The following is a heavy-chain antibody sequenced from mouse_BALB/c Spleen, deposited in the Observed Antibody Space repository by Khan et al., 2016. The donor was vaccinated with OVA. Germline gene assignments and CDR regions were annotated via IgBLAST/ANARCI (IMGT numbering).Heavy chain of an antibody. J-gene: IGHJ3*01. Sequence: EVQLQQSGPELMKPGASVKISCKASGYSFTSYYIHWVKQSHGKSLEWIGYIDPFNGGTSYNPKFKGKATLTVDKSSSTAYMNLSSLTSDDSAVYYCARHGYVAWFAYWGQGTLVTVSA. CDR2: IDPFNGGT. CDR1: GYSFTSYY. D-gene: IGHD2-2*01. CDR3: ARHGYVAWFAY. V-gene: IGHV1S135*01.